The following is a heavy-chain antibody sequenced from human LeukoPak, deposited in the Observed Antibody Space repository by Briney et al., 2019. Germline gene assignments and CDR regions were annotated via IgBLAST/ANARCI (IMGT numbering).Heavy chain of an antibody. D-gene: IGHD3-22*01. CDR2: ISGSGGST. Sequence: GGSLRLSCAASGFTFSSYAMSWVRQAPGKGVEGVSAISGSGGSTYYADSVKGRFTISRDNSKNTLYLQMNSRRGEDTAVYYCAKAPPYYYDSRGEYYFDYWGQGTLVTVSS. CDR3: AKAPPYYYDSRGEYYFDY. J-gene: IGHJ4*02. CDR1: GFTFSSYA. V-gene: IGHV3-23*01.